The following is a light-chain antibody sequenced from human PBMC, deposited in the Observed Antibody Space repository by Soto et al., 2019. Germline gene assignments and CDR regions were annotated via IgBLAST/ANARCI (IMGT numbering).Light chain of an antibody. J-gene: IGLJ1*01. V-gene: IGLV1-40*01. CDR1: SSNIGAGYD. Sequence: QSVLTQPPSVSGAPGQRVTISCTGSSSNIGAGYDVHWYQQRPGTAPKLLIFGNINRPSGVPDRFSGSKSGTSASLAITGLQAEDEGDYYCQSYDSSLSGWVFGTGTKVTVL. CDR2: GNI. CDR3: QSYDSSLSGWV.